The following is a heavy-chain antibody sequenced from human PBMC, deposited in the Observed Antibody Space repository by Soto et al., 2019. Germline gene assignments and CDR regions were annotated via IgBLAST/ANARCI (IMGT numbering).Heavy chain of an antibody. CDR1: GYTFTSYA. CDR3: ARGPLVVLNYFES. V-gene: IGHV1-3*01. Sequence: ASVKVSCKASGYTFTSYAMHWVRQAPGQRLEWMGRIIPYTDIPKYAQKFQARLTISADKSTSTAYMELSSLTSDDTAMYFCARGPLVVLNYFESWGQGTLVTVSS. J-gene: IGHJ4*02. CDR2: IIPYTDIP.